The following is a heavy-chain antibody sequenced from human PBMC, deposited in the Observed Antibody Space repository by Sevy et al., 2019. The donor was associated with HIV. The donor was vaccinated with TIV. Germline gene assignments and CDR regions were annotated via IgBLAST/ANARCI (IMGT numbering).Heavy chain of an antibody. Sequence: GGSLRLSCAASGFTFSSYSMNWVRQAPGKGLEWVSSISSSSSYIYYADSVKGRFTISRDNAKNSLYLQMNSLRAEDTAVYYCARAGEPDIVATIMGNYYYYMDVWGKGTTVTVSS. CDR1: GFTFSSYS. V-gene: IGHV3-21*01. J-gene: IGHJ6*03. CDR2: ISSSSSYI. D-gene: IGHD5-12*01. CDR3: ARAGEPDIVATIMGNYYYYMDV.